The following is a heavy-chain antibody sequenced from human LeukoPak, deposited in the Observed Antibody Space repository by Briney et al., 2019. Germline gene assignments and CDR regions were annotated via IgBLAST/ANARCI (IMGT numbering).Heavy chain of an antibody. J-gene: IGHJ4*02. CDR1: GGSFSGYY. CDR2: INHSGST. CDR3: ARDSGSYSDY. D-gene: IGHD1-26*01. Sequence: PSETLSLTCAVYGGSFSGYYWSWIRQPPGKGLEWIGEINHSGSTNYNPSLNSRVTISVDTSKNQFSLKLSSVTAADTAVYYCARDSGSYSDYWGQGTLVTVSS. V-gene: IGHV4-34*01.